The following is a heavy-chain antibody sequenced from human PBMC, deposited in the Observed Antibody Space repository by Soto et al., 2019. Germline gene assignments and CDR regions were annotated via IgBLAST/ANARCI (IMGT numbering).Heavy chain of an antibody. CDR2: ISAYNGNT. V-gene: IGHV1-18*01. Sequence: ASVKVSCKASGYTFTSYGISWVRQAPGQGLEWMGWISAYNGNTNYAQKLQGRVTMTTDTSTSTAYMELRSLRSDDTAVYYCARDVNDITGYYYYYGMDVWGQGTTVTLSS. D-gene: IGHD3-22*01. J-gene: IGHJ6*02. CDR1: GYTFTSYG. CDR3: ARDVNDITGYYYYYGMDV.